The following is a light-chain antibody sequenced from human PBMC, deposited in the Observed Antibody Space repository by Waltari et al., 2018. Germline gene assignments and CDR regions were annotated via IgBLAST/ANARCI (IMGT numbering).Light chain of an antibody. CDR3: QQYYSTPDT. CDR1: QSVLYSSNNKNY. V-gene: IGKV4-1*01. J-gene: IGKJ2*01. CDR2: WAS. Sequence: DIVMTQSPDSLPVYLGERATINCKSSQSVLYSSNNKNYLAWYQQKPGQPPKLLIYWASTRESGVPDRFSGSGSGTDFTLTISSLQAEDVAVYYCQQYYSTPDTFGQGTKLEIK.